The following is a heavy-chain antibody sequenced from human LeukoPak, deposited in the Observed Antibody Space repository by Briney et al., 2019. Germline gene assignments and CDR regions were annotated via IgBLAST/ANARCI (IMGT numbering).Heavy chain of an antibody. V-gene: IGHV1-18*01. CDR2: VSPYNGNT. CDR1: GYTFTSYG. J-gene: IGHJ4*02. CDR3: ARVGAVAGHRWSDEY. Sequence: GASVKVSCKASGYTFTSYGISWVRQAPGQGLEWMGWVSPYNGNTNYAQKLQGRVTMTTVTSTSTAYMELRSLRSDDTAVYYCARVGAVAGHRWSDEYWGQGTLVTVSS. D-gene: IGHD6-19*01.